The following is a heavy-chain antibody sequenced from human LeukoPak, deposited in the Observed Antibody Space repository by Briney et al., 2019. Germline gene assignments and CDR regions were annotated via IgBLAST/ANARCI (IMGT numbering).Heavy chain of an antibody. CDR1: GFTFSSYS. Sequence: KAGGSLRLSCAASGFTFSSYSMNWFRQAPGKGLEWVSSISSSSSYIYYADSVKGRFTISRDNAKNSLYLQMNSLRAEDTAVYYCARDQNDTLTGYLKAVYYYGMDVWGQGTTVTVSS. CDR2: ISSSSSYI. CDR3: ARDQNDTLTGYLKAVYYYGMDV. J-gene: IGHJ6*02. V-gene: IGHV3-21*01. D-gene: IGHD3-9*01.